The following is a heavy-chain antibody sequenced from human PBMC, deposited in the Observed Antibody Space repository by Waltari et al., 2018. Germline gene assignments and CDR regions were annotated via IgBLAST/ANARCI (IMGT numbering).Heavy chain of an antibody. D-gene: IGHD6-13*01. CDR1: GYTFTSYA. CDR3: ARGNSGGSSWYRI. CDR2: INAGNGNT. Sequence: QVQLVQSGAEVKKPGASVKVSCKASGYTFTSYAMHWVRQAPGQRLEWMGWINAGNGNTKYSQEFQGRFTISRDNAKNSLYLQMNSLRAEDTAVYYCARGNSGGSSWYRIWGQGTLVTVSS. J-gene: IGHJ4*02. V-gene: IGHV1-3*03.